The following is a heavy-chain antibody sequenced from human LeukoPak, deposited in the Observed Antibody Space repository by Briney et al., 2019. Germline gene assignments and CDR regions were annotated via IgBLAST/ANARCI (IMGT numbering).Heavy chain of an antibody. CDR2: MNPNSGNT. J-gene: IGHJ6*03. V-gene: IGHV1-8*03. CDR3: ARRVQLWWNYYYYYMDV. D-gene: IGHD5-18*01. Sequence: RGSVKVSCKASGYTFTSYDINWVRQATGQGLEWMGWMNPNSGNTGYAQKFQGRVTITRNTSISTAYMELSSLRSEDTAVYYCARRVQLWWNYYYYYMDVWGKGTTVTVSS. CDR1: GYTFTSYD.